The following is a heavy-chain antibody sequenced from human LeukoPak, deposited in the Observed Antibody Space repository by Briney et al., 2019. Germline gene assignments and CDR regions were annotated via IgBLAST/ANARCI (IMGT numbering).Heavy chain of an antibody. D-gene: IGHD2-8*01. V-gene: IGHV3-23*01. Sequence: RSGGSLRLSCATSGFPFSDFSMSWVRQAPGKGLEWISTTNSGGATTDYAESVKGRFTISRDNSKNILYLQMSSLRVEDTAMYYCAKQSYARPLGEGGPGTLVTVSS. CDR3: AKQSYARPLGE. CDR1: GFPFSDFS. CDR2: TNSGGATT. J-gene: IGHJ4*02.